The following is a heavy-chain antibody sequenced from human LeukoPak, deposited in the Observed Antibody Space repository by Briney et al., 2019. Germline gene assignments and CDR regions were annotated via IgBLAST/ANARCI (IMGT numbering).Heavy chain of an antibody. CDR1: GGSFSDYS. CDR2: INPSGGT. Sequence: AETLSLTCAVYGGSFSDYSWSWIRQPPGKGLEWIGEINPSGGTNHNPSLMSRVSMSVDTSKKQLSLRVSFVTAADTAVYYCARVGYRYSINDWSRTGLGAYPTKYYYYMDVWGKGTTVTVSS. V-gene: IGHV4-34*01. CDR3: ARVGYRYSINDWSRTGLGAYPTKYYYYMDV. J-gene: IGHJ6*03. D-gene: IGHD5-18*01.